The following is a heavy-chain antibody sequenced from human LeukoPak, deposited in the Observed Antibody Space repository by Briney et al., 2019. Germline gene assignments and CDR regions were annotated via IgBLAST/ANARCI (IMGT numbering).Heavy chain of an antibody. J-gene: IGHJ4*02. CDR2: IKQDGSEK. CDR1: GFTFSTYW. CDR3: ARDKARDDILTGSLFAY. Sequence: GGSLRLSCAASGFTFSTYWMSWVRQAPGKGLEWVANIKQDGSEKYYVDSVKGRFTISRDNAKNSLYLQMNSLRAEDTAVYYCARDKARDDILTGSLFAYWGQGTLVTVSS. V-gene: IGHV3-7*01. D-gene: IGHD3-9*01.